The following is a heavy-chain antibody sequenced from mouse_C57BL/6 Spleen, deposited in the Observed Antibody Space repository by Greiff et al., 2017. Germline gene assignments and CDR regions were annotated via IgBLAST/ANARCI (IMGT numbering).Heavy chain of an antibody. CDR1: GYTFTSYW. D-gene: IGHD1-1*01. CDR2: IDPSDSYT. V-gene: IGHV1-69*01. J-gene: IGHJ2*01. CDR3: ARRRVVATQYYFDY. Sequence: QVQLKQPGAELVMPGASVKLSCKASGYTFTSYWMHWVKQRPGRGLEWIGEIDPSDSYTNYNQKFKGKSTLTVDKSSSTAYMQLSSLTSEDSAVYYCARRRVVATQYYFDYWGQGTTLTVSS.